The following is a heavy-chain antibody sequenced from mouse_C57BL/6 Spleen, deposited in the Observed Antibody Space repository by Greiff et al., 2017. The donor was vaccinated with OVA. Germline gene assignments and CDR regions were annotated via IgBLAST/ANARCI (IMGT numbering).Heavy chain of an antibody. CDR2: ISSGGSYT. V-gene: IGHV5-6*01. Sequence: VQLKESGGDLVKPGGSLKLSCAASGFTFSSYGMSWVRQTPDKRLEWVATISSGGSYTYYPDSVKGRFTISRDNAKNTLYLQMSSLKSEDTGMYYRARHWWDGGYFGGWGTGTTVTVSS. CDR1: GFTFSSYG. J-gene: IGHJ1*03. D-gene: IGHD1-1*02. CDR3: ARHWWDGGYFGG.